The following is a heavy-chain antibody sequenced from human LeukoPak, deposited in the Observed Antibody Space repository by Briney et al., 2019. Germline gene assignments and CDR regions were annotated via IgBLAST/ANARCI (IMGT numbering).Heavy chain of an antibody. J-gene: IGHJ5*02. D-gene: IGHD3-10*01. V-gene: IGHV3-7*01. CDR2: IKQDGSEK. CDR1: GFTVSSNY. Sequence: GGSLRLSCAASGFTVSSNYMSWVRQAPGKGLEWVANIKQDGSEKYYVDSVKGRFTISRGNAKNSLYLQMNSLRAEDTAVYYCARNSGSHPWGQGTLVTVSS. CDR3: ARNSGSHP.